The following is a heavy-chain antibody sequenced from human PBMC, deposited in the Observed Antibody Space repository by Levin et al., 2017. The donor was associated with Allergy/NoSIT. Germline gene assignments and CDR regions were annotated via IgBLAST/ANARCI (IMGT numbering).Heavy chain of an antibody. D-gene: IGHD1-7*01. J-gene: IGHJ4*02. CDR1: GESFSSYY. CDR2: INHSGST. CDR3: ARANTLELKQYFDY. V-gene: IGHV4-34*01. Sequence: GSLRLSCAVYGESFSSYYWSWIRQPPGKGLEWIGEINHSGSTNYNPSLKSRVTISVDTSKNQFSLKLNSLTAADTAVYYCARANTLELKQYFDYWGQGTLVTVSS.